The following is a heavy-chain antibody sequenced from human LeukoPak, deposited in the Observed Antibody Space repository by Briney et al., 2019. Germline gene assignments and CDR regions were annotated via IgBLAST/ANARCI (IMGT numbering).Heavy chain of an antibody. V-gene: IGHV4-4*02. CDR2: MHHSGST. CDR3: ASRDRSSWLFDN. CDR1: GGSINSSNW. J-gene: IGHJ4*02. D-gene: IGHD6-13*01. Sequence: NTSGTLSLTCVVSGGSINSSNWWSWVRQSPGTGLEWIGEMHHSGSTHYNPSLKSPVTITVDKSKNQFSLHLTSVTAADTAVYYCASRDRSSWLFDNWGQGTLVTVSS.